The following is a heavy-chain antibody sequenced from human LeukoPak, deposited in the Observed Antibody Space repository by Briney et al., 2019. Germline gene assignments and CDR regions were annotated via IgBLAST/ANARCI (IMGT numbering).Heavy chain of an antibody. D-gene: IGHD2-2*01. J-gene: IGHJ3*02. CDR1: GYSFTSYW. V-gene: IGHV5-51*01. Sequence: GESLKISCKGSGYSFTSYWIGWVRQMPGKGLEWMGIIYPGDSDTRYSPSFQGQVTISADKSISTAYLQWSSLKASDIAMYYCARHAIGYCSSTSCHLDAFDIWGQGTMVTVSS. CDR2: IYPGDSDT. CDR3: ARHAIGYCSSTSCHLDAFDI.